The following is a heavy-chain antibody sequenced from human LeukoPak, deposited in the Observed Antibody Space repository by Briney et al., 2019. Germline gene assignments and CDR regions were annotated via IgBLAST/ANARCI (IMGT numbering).Heavy chain of an antibody. CDR3: ARLTRMMDV. CDR2: IKQDGSGK. J-gene: IGHJ6*04. Sequence: GGSLRLSCAASGFTFNTYWMSWVRQAPGKGLEWVANIKQDGSGKYYVDSVKGRFTISKDNAKNSLYLRMNSLRAEDTAVYFCARLTRMMDVWGKGTTVTVSS. D-gene: IGHD3-9*01. V-gene: IGHV3-7*01. CDR1: GFTFNTYW.